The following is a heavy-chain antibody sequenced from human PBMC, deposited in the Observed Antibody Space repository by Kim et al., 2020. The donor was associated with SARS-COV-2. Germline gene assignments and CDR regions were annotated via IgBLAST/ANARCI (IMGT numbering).Heavy chain of an antibody. D-gene: IGHD2-15*01. Sequence: NYNTSLKSRVTISVDTSKNQFSLKLSSVTAADTAVYYCARGRSRRLLGYWGQGTLVTVSS. J-gene: IGHJ4*02. CDR3: ARGRSRRLLGY. V-gene: IGHV4-34*01.